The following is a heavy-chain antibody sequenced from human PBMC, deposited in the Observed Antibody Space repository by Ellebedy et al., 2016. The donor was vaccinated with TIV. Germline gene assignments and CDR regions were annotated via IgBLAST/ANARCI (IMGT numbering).Heavy chain of an antibody. D-gene: IGHD4-11*01. CDR1: GFTFSSYA. J-gene: IGHJ6*02. CDR3: ARELNYENGMDV. CDR2: ISCSGGNT. Sequence: GESLKISCAASGFTFSSYAMSWVRQAPGEGLEWVSIISCSGGNTYYADSVKGRFTISRDNSKNTLYLQMNSLRSEDTAVYYGARELNYENGMDVWGQGTTVTVSS. V-gene: IGHV3-23*01.